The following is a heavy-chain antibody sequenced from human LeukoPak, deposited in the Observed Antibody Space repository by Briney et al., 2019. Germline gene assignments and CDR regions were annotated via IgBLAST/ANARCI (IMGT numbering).Heavy chain of an antibody. D-gene: IGHD1-26*01. CDR3: ARAYGGSYFDF. CDR2: IRGSGGTT. V-gene: IGHV3-11*01. CDR1: GFTFSDYY. Sequence: GGSLRLSCAASGFTFSDYYMTWIRQAPGKGLEWVTNIRGSGGTTYYADSVKGRFTISRDNAKNSLFLQMNSLSAEDTAVYYCARAYGGSYFDFWGQGTLVTVSS. J-gene: IGHJ4*02.